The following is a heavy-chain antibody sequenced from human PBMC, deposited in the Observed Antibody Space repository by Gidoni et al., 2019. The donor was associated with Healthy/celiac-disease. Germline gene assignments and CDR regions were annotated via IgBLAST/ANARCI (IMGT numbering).Heavy chain of an antibody. V-gene: IGHV3-9*01. CDR3: AKGGAARYGMDV. J-gene: IGHJ6*02. D-gene: IGHD6-6*01. CDR2: ISWNSGSI. CDR1: GFTFDDYA. Sequence: EVQLVESGGGLVQPGRSLRLSCAASGFTFDDYAMHWVRPAPGKGLEWVSGISWNSGSIGYADSVKGRFTISRDNAKNSLYLQMNSLGAEDTALYYCAKGGAARYGMDVWGQGTTVTVSS.